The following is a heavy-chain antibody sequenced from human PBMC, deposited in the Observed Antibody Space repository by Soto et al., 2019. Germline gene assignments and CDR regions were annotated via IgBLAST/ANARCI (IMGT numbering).Heavy chain of an antibody. Sequence: ASVKVSCKPSGYSFTNFYVHWVRQAPGQGLEWMGIIDPSSGTTSYTQKFQGRVTMTTDRSTNTAYMELRSLRFDDTAVYYCARAGFWSGYNYYGMDVWGQGTTVTVSS. J-gene: IGHJ6*02. CDR2: IDPSSGTT. D-gene: IGHD3-3*01. CDR3: ARAGFWSGYNYYGMDV. V-gene: IGHV1-46*01. CDR1: GYSFTNFY.